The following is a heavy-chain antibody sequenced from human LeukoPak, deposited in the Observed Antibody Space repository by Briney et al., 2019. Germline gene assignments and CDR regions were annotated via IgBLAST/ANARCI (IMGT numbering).Heavy chain of an antibody. CDR2: MSANSGST. CDR3: ARGATVSYYYYYMDV. Sequence: ASVRVSCKASGYTFTYYDINWVRQATGQGLEWMGWMSANSGSTGFAQKFQGRVTITRNTSIGTAYMELSSLRSEDTAVYYCARGATVSYYYYYMDVWGKGTTVTVSS. CDR1: GYTFTYYD. D-gene: IGHD4-11*01. V-gene: IGHV1-8*03. J-gene: IGHJ6*03.